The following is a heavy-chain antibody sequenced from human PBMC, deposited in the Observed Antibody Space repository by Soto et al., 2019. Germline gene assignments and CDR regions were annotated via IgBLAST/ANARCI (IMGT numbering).Heavy chain of an antibody. J-gene: IGHJ4*02. D-gene: IGHD3-22*01. Sequence: QGQLVESGGGVVQPGRSLRLSCAASGFTFSNYGMHWVRQAPGTGLEWVAVIYYDGSNKYYADSVKGRFTISRDNSKNTLYLQMNSLRAEDTAVYYCARHMKDDSSGYYAGFDYWGQGTLVTVSS. CDR1: GFTFSNYG. CDR3: ARHMKDDSSGYYAGFDY. V-gene: IGHV3-33*01. CDR2: IYYDGSNK.